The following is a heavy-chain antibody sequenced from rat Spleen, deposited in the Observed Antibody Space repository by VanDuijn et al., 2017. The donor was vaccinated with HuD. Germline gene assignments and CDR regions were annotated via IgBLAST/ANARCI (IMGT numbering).Heavy chain of an antibody. V-gene: IGHV5-31*01. CDR2: ITNTGSNT. Sequence: EVQLVESGGGLVQPGRSVKLSCAASGFTFNNYWMTWIRQAPGKGLEWVASITNTGSNTYYPDSVKGRFTISSDNAKTTLYLQMNSLRSEDTATYYCTSNNFDYWGQGVMVTVSS. J-gene: IGHJ2*01. D-gene: IGHD1-10*01. CDR3: TSNNFDY. CDR1: GFTFNNYW.